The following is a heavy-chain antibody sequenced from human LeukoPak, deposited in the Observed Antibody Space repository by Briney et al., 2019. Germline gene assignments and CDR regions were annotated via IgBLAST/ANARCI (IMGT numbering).Heavy chain of an antibody. CDR3: ARPRGGPIR. CDR2: INHSGTT. V-gene: IGHV4-34*01. D-gene: IGHD2-15*01. Sequence: TSETLSLTCAVYGGSFSGYYWSWIRQPPGKGLEWIGEINHSGTTNYNPSLKSRVTISVDTSKNQFSLKLTSVTAADTAIYYCARPRGGPIRWGRRTLVTVSS. J-gene: IGHJ4*02. CDR1: GGSFSGYY.